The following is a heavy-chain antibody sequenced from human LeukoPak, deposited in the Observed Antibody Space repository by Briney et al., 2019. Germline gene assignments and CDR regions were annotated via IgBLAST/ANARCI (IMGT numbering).Heavy chain of an antibody. D-gene: IGHD2-2*02. Sequence: PSETLSLTCTVSGGSISSSSYYWGWIRQPPGKGLEWIGNIYYNGATYYNPSLKSRVTISVDTSTNQFSPNLSSVTAADTAVYYCARHNCSSTSCYSDYYYNVMDVWGQGTTVTVSS. V-gene: IGHV4-39*01. J-gene: IGHJ6*02. CDR1: GGSISSSSYY. CDR2: IYYNGAT. CDR3: ARHNCSSTSCYSDYYYNVMDV.